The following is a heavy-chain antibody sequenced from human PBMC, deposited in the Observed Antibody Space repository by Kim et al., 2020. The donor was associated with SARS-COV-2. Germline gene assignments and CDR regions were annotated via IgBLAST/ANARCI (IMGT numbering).Heavy chain of an antibody. J-gene: IGHJ4*02. CDR2: IWYDGSNK. D-gene: IGHD5-12*01. CDR1: GFTFSSYG. V-gene: IGHV3-33*01. CDR3: ARDRRGSGYYDFDY. Sequence: GGSLRLSCAASGFTFSSYGMHWVRQAPGKGLEWVAVIWYDGSNKYYADSVKGRFTISRDNSKNTLYLQMNSLRAEDTAVYYCARDRRGSGYYDFDYWGQGNLVTVSS.